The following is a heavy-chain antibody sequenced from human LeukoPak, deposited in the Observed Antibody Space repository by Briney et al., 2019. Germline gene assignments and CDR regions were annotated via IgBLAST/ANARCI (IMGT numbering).Heavy chain of an antibody. CDR2: ISDSVAST. Sequence: GGSLRLSCAASGFTFISYAMNWVRQAPGKGLEWVSAISDSVASTYYADSVKGRFTISRDNSKNTVYLQMSSLRAEDTAVYYCAKGPFGSYRNNYFAYWGQGTLVTVSS. CDR3: AKGPFGSYRNNYFAY. J-gene: IGHJ4*02. V-gene: IGHV3-23*01. D-gene: IGHD1-26*01. CDR1: GFTFISYA.